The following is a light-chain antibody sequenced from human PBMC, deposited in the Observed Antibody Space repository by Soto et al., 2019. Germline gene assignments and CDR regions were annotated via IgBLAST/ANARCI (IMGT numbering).Light chain of an antibody. Sequence: EIVMTQTPLSSAVTLGQPASISCRASQSLVHNDGNTYLTWFQQRPCQPPSLLLYKISNRFSGVPDRFSGSGAGTDFTLKISRGEVEDVGVYYCMQATQYPWTFGQGTKVEIK. CDR2: KIS. CDR3: MQATQYPWT. V-gene: IGKV2-24*01. J-gene: IGKJ1*01. CDR1: QSLVHNDGNTY.